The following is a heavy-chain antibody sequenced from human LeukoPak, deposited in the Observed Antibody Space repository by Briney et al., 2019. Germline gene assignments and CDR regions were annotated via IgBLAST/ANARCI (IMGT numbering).Heavy chain of an antibody. CDR1: GFTFSSYA. Sequence: PGGSLRLSCAASGFTFSSYAMSWVRQAPGKGLEWVSTISGSGGSTYYADSEKGRFAISRDNSKNTLYLQMHSLRAEDTAVYYCAKDWSAYRFYYCDYWGQGAQVTVSS. CDR3: AKDWSAYRFYYCDY. CDR2: ISGSGGST. J-gene: IGHJ4*02. D-gene: IGHD3-3*01. V-gene: IGHV3-23*01.